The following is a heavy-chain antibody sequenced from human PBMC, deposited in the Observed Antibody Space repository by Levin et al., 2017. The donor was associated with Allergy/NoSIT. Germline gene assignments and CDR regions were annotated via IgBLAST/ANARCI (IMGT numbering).Heavy chain of an antibody. CDR2: IYYSGST. CDR3: ASGKYYDRPFDY. CDR1: GGSISHSF. D-gene: IGHD3-3*01. Sequence: SQTLSLTCTVSGGSISHSFWSWLRQPPGKGLEWIGYIYYSGSTNYNPSLKSRVTISVDTSKNQFSLKLSSVTAADTAVYYCASGKYYDRPFDYWGQGTLVTVSS. V-gene: IGHV4-59*01. J-gene: IGHJ4*02.